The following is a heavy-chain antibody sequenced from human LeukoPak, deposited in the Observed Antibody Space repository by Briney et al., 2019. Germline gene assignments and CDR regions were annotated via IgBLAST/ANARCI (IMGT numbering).Heavy chain of an antibody. CDR2: INHSGST. V-gene: IGHV4-34*01. Sequence: SETLSLTCAVYVGSFSGYYWSWIRQPPGKGLEWIGEINHSGSTNYNSSLKSRVTISVDTSKNQSSLKLGPVTAADTAVYYCARGYYGSGSHCCHMDVWGKGTTITVS. CDR1: VGSFSGYY. D-gene: IGHD3-10*01. CDR3: ARGYYGSGSHCCHMDV. J-gene: IGHJ6*03.